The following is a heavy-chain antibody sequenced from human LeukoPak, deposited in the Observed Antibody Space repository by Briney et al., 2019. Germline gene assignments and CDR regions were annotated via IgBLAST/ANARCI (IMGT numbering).Heavy chain of an antibody. Sequence: GGSLRLSCAASGFTFSSYAMSWVRQAPGKGLEWVSAISGSGGTTYYADSVKGRFTISRDISKNTLYLQMNSLRAEDTAVYYCARDYDSSGYYPDYWGQGTLVTVSS. V-gene: IGHV3-23*01. CDR3: ARDYDSSGYYPDY. D-gene: IGHD3-22*01. CDR2: ISGSGGTT. CDR1: GFTFSSYA. J-gene: IGHJ4*02.